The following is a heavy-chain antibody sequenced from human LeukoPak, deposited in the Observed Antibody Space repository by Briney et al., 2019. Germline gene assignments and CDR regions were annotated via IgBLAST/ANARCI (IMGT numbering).Heavy chain of an antibody. CDR1: GFTFSDYY. V-gene: IGHV3-11*06. J-gene: IGHJ5*02. CDR2: ISSSSSNT. Sequence: GGSLRLSCAASGFTFSDYYMSWIRQAPGKGLEWVSYISSSSSNTNYADSVKGRFTISRDNAKNSLYLQMNSLRAEDTAVYYCARSTYDILTGYSDWFDPWGQGTLVTVSS. D-gene: IGHD3-9*01. CDR3: ARSTYDILTGYSDWFDP.